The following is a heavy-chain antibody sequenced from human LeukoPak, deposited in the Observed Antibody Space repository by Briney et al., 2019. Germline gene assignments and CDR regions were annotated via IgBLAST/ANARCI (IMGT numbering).Heavy chain of an antibody. Sequence: GGSLRLSCAASGFTFEHYGMSWVRQAPGKGLEWVSGITWDAAKIGYADSVKGRFTISRDNAKKSLYVQMHSLRAEDTALYYCATSDQIIMMDAFDIWGQGTVVIVSS. D-gene: IGHD3-16*01. J-gene: IGHJ3*02. CDR3: ATSDQIIMMDAFDI. V-gene: IGHV3-20*04. CDR2: ITWDAAKI. CDR1: GFTFEHYG.